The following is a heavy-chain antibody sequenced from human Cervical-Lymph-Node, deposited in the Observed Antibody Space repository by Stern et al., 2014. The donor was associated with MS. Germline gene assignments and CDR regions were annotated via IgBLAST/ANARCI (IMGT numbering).Heavy chain of an antibody. CDR3: ARGPLYYYDSSGFLNWFDP. V-gene: IGHV4-31*03. Sequence: VQLVESGPGLVKPSQTLSLTCTVSGGSISSGGYYWSWIRPHPGKGLEWIGYIYYSRSTYYNPFHESRVTISVDTSKNQFSLKLSSVTAADTAVYYCARGPLYYYDSSGFLNWFDPWGQGTLVTVSS. D-gene: IGHD3-22*01. CDR1: GGSISSGGYY. CDR2: IYYSRST. J-gene: IGHJ5*02.